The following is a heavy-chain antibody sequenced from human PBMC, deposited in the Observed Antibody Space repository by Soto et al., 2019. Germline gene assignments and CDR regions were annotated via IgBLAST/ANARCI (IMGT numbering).Heavy chain of an antibody. V-gene: IGHV4-31*03. CDR1: GGSINSGDHF. CDR3: XXXXXXQXXXFDY. Sequence: TLSLTCTVSGGSINSGDHFWSWIRQHPEKGLEWIGYISHSGTTYYNPSLKSRLTISIDPSKNQFSLKLNSVTAADTAVYYXXXXXXXQXXXFDYWGQGTLVTVSS. CDR2: ISHSGTT. J-gene: IGHJ4*02.